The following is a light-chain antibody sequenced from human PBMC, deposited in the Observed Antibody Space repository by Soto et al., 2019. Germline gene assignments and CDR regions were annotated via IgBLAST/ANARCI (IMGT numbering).Light chain of an antibody. CDR1: QSVSRSH. CDR3: QQYGNSPPFS. J-gene: IGKJ2*03. Sequence: EIVLTQSPGTLSLSPGDRVTLSCRASQSVSRSHLAWYQQRPGQAPRLLIYGASSRATGIADRFSGSGSGTAFTVTISRLEPEEFAVYFCQQYGNSPPFSFGQGTKLEIK. V-gene: IGKV3-20*01. CDR2: GAS.